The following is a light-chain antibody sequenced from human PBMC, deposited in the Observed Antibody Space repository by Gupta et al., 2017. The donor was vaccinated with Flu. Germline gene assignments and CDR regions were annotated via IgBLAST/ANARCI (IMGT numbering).Light chain of an antibody. CDR2: GAS. CDR1: QSVRSKY. CDR3: QQECNSPWT. J-gene: IGKJ1*01. Sequence: GTLFLSPGERATRSCRARQSVRSKYLAWYQQKPGQAPRLLISGASSRANGIPDRFIGSGSGTEFTLTISRREPEDFAVYCCQQECNSPWTFGQGTKVEIK. V-gene: IGKV3-20*01.